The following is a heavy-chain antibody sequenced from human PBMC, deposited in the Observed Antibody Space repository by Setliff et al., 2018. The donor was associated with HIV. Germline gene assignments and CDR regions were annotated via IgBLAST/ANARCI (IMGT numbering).Heavy chain of an antibody. J-gene: IGHJ4*02. V-gene: IGHV3-48*04. CDR2: ISTSGSTI. D-gene: IGHD2-21*02. Sequence: HPGGSLRLSCEASGFTFSIYNMNWVRQAPGKGLEWVSYISTSGSTIYYADSVKGRFTISRDDTKRSLYLRMGGLRPEDTAVYYCATDPHRRDGYNFDSWGQGTLVTVSS. CDR1: GFTFSIYN. CDR3: ATDPHRRDGYNFDS.